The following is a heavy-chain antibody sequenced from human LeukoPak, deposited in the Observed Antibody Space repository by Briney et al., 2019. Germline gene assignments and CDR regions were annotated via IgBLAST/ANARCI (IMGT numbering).Heavy chain of an antibody. V-gene: IGHV3-21*01. CDR2: ISSSSSYI. D-gene: IGHD4-17*01. CDR3: ARVDDYGDREGAFDI. CDR1: GFTFSSYS. Sequence: GSLRLSCAASGFTFSSYSMYWVRQAPGKGLEWVSSISSSSSYIYYADSVKGRFTISRDNAKNSLYLQMNSLRAEDTAVYYCARVDDYGDREGAFDIWGQGTMVTVSS. J-gene: IGHJ3*02.